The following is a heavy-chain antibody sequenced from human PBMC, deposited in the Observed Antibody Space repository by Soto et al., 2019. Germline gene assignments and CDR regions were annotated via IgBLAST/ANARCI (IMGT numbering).Heavy chain of an antibody. D-gene: IGHD4-17*01. Sequence: ASVKVSCKASGYTFTSYDINWVRQATGQGLEWMGWMNPNSGNTDYAQKFQGRVTMTRDTSISTAYMELSSLRSEDTAVYYCTRTQRALGSYGYYYFDYWGQGTLVTVSS. V-gene: IGHV1-8*01. CDR3: TRTQRALGSYGYYYFDY. J-gene: IGHJ4*02. CDR2: MNPNSGNT. CDR1: GYTFTSYD.